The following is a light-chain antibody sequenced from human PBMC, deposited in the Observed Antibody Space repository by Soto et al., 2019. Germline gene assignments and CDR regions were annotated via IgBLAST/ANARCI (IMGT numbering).Light chain of an antibody. CDR1: QSVTKY. V-gene: IGKV3-15*01. CDR3: QQYDEWPQT. Sequence: DIVLTQSPATLSLSPGERATLSCRASQSVTKYLAWYKQKPGQAPRLLIYGASTRATGIPARFSGSGSGTEFTLSISSLQSEDFALYYCQQYDEWPQTFGQGTKVDIK. CDR2: GAS. J-gene: IGKJ1*01.